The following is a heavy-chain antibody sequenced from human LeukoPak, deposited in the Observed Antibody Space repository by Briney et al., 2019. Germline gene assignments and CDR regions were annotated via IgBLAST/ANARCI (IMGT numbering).Heavy chain of an antibody. CDR2: IDWDDDE. V-gene: IGHV2-70*11. CDR1: GFSLTTSGMC. D-gene: IGHD6-19*01. CDR3: ARGIVVAGYYFDY. J-gene: IGHJ4*02. Sequence: ESGPTLVNPTQTLTVTCTFSGFSLTTSGMCVSWIRQPPGKALEWLARIDWDDDEYYSTSLKTRLTISKDTSKNQVVLTMTNMDPGDTATYYCARGIVVAGYYFDYWGQGTLVTVSS.